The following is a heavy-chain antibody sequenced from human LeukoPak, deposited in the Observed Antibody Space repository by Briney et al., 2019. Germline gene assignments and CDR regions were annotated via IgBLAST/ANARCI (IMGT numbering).Heavy chain of an antibody. J-gene: IGHJ6*02. D-gene: IGHD3-10*01. CDR3: ARDRGGGSATGYYYYGMDV. V-gene: IGHV1-69*13. Sequence: SVKVSCKASGGTFSSYAISWVRQAPGQGLEWMGGIIPIFGTANYAQKFQGRVTITADEPTSTAYMELSSLRSEDTAVYYCARDRGGGSATGYYYYGMDVWGQGTTITVSS. CDR1: GGTFSSYA. CDR2: IIPIFGTA.